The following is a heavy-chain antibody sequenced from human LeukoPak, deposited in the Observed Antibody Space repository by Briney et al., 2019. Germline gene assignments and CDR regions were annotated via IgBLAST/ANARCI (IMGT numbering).Heavy chain of an antibody. CDR1: GGSISSYY. CDR2: IYYSGST. J-gene: IGHJ4*02. Sequence: SETLSLTCTVSGGSISSYYWSWIRQPAGKGLEWIGYIYYSGSTNYNPSLKSRVTISVDTSKNQFSLKLSSVTAADTAVYYCARGDTAMATPYFDYWGQGTLVTVSS. V-gene: IGHV4-59*01. D-gene: IGHD5-18*01. CDR3: ARGDTAMATPYFDY.